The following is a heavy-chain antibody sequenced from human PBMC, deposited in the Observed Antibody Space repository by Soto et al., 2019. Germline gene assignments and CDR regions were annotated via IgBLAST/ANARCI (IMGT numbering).Heavy chain of an antibody. J-gene: IGHJ6*02. CDR3: LRYCSSTSCPNRYYGMDV. CDR2: IYPGDSDT. Sequence: GESLKISCKGSGYSFTSYWIGWVRQMPGKGLEWMGIIYPGDSDTRYSPSFQGQVTISADKSISTAYLQWSSLKASDTAMYYCLRYCSSTSCPNRYYGMDVWGQGTTVTVSS. CDR1: GYSFTSYW. D-gene: IGHD2-2*01. V-gene: IGHV5-51*01.